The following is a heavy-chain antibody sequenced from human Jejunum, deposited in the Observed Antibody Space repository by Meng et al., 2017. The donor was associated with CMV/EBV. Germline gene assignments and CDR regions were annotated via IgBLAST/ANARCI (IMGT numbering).Heavy chain of an antibody. D-gene: IGHD2-8*01. Sequence: SGSSFSNSWMIWVRRAPGKGLEWVAKANEDGSDKYYVDSVKGRFTIFRDNAKNSVYLQMNSLRAEDTAVYYCASTGPLYGLYFCYWGQGTLVTVSS. V-gene: IGHV3-7*01. J-gene: IGHJ4*02. CDR1: GSSFSNSW. CDR2: ANEDGSDK. CDR3: ASTGPLYGLYFCY.